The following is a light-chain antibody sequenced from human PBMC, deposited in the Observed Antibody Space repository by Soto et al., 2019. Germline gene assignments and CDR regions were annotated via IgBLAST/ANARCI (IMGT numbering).Light chain of an antibody. CDR1: QSLVHTNGNTS. J-gene: IGKJ4*01. CDR3: MQSTCWPFT. Sequence: DVVLTQSPLSLPVTLGQPASISCGSSQSLVHTNGNTSLHWFHQTPGQSPRRLIYRLSNRDSGVPDRFGGSGSGSDFALRISRVEAEYVVIYYCMQSTCWPFTFGGGTKVEIK. CDR2: RLS. V-gene: IGKV2-30*02.